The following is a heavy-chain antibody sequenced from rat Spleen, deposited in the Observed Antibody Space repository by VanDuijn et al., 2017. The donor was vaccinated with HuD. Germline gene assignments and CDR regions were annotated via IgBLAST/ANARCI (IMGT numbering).Heavy chain of an antibody. CDR1: GFTYSNYV. Sequence: EVQLVESGGGLVQPGRSLKLSCAASGFTYSNYVMAWVRQAPTKGLEWVASISTGGGNTYYRDSVKGRFTISRDNAKNTLYLQMDSLRSEDTATYYCANDGAAISFFDYWGQGVMVTVSS. V-gene: IGHV5S13*01. D-gene: IGHD1-2*01. CDR2: ISTGGGNT. CDR3: ANDGAAISFFDY. J-gene: IGHJ2*01.